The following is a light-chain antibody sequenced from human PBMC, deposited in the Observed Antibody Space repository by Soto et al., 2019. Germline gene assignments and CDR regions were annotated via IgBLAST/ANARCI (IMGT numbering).Light chain of an antibody. CDR1: SSDTGSYKF. CDR2: EGT. Sequence: QSALTQPASVSGSPGQSITISCTGTSSDTGSYKFVSWFQQHPGKVPKLIIYEGTERPSGVSNRFSASKSGNTASLTISGLQAEDEADYYCSSYTSSSTLVFGGGTKLTVL. CDR3: SSYTSSSTLV. J-gene: IGLJ2*01. V-gene: IGLV2-14*02.